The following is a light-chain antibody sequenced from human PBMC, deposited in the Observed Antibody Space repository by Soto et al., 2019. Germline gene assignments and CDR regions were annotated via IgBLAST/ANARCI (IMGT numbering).Light chain of an antibody. Sequence: DIQMTQSPSSLSASVGHRVTITCRASQSINTYLNWYHQKPGKAPKLLIYAASSLQSGVPSRFSDSGSGTDFTLTISSLQPEDFATYYCQQSHSSPGTFGQGTKVEIK. CDR1: QSINTY. V-gene: IGKV1-39*01. CDR3: QQSHSSPGT. CDR2: AAS. J-gene: IGKJ1*01.